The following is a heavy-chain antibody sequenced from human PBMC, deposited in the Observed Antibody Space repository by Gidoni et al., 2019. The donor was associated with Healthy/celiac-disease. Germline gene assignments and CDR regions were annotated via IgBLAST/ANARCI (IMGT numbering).Heavy chain of an antibody. CDR2: IWYDGSNK. CDR3: ASLVAAAGRDY. Sequence: QVQLVESGGGVVQPGRSLRLSCAASGFTFSSYGMHWVRQAPGKGLEWVAVIWYDGSNKYYADSVKGRFTISRDNSKNTLYLQMNSLRAEDTAVYYCASLVAAAGRDYWGQGTLVTVSS. CDR1: GFTFSSYG. D-gene: IGHD6-13*01. J-gene: IGHJ4*02. V-gene: IGHV3-33*01.